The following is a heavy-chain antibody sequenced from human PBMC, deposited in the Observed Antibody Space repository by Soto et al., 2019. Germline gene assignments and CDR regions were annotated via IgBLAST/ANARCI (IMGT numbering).Heavy chain of an antibody. CDR3: ARVRELLFAFDI. J-gene: IGHJ3*02. D-gene: IGHD1-26*01. CDR1: GYAFTSCG. V-gene: IGHV1-18*03. Sequence: ASVKVSCKASGYAFTSCGLSCVRQDPGQGLEWMGWISVYNDNTNYAQKLQGRVTMTTDTSTSTAYMELRSLRSDDMAVYYCARVRELLFAFDIWGQGTMVTVSS. CDR2: ISVYNDNT.